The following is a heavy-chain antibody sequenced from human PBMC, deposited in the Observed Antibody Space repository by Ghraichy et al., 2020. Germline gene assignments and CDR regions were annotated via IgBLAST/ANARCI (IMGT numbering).Heavy chain of an antibody. Sequence: LTCAASGSSFSSDWMHWVRQAPGKGLVWVSRIKSDGVTMYTDSVKGRFTVSRDIATNTLFLQMNSLTVDDTAVYYCSRDGNYKLDHWGQGTLVTVSS. CDR2: IKSDGVT. CDR3: SRDGNYKLDH. CDR1: GSSFSSDW. V-gene: IGHV3-74*03. D-gene: IGHD1-7*01. J-gene: IGHJ4*02.